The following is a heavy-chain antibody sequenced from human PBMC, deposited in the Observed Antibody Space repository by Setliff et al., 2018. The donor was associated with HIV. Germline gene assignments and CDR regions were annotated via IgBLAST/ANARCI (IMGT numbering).Heavy chain of an antibody. CDR2: INPSGGST. CDR1: GYTFTSYY. V-gene: IGHV1-46*03. CDR3: ARDLLSGWYHYYYYMDV. D-gene: IGHD6-19*01. J-gene: IGHJ6*03. Sequence: ASVKVSCKASGYTFTSYYMHWVRQAPGQGLEWMGIINPSGGSTSYAQKFQGRVTTTRDTSTSTVYMELSSLRSEDTAVYYCARDLLSGWYHYYYYMDVWGKGITVTVSS.